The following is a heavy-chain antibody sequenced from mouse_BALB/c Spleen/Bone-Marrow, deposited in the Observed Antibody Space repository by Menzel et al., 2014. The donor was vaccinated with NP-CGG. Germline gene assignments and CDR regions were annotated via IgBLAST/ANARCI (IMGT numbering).Heavy chain of an antibody. CDR1: GYTFTSXS. V-gene: IGHV1-4*01. CDR2: VSPSSGYT. Sequence: VQLQQSGAELARPGASVTMSCKASGYTFTSXSXHWVKQRPGQGLDRLGSVSPSSGYTNYNQKFKDKATLTADKSSSTAYMQLSSLTSEDSAVYYCARESLYGSNYYWGQGTTLTVSS. D-gene: IGHD1-1*01. J-gene: IGHJ2*01. CDR3: ARESLYGSNYY.